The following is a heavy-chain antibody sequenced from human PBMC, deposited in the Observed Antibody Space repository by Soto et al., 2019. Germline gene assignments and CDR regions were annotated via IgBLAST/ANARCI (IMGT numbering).Heavy chain of an antibody. V-gene: IGHV4-39*01. CDR3: ARLPANSSSR. CDR1: GGPISGSGYF. CDR2: IYESGNT. D-gene: IGHD2-2*01. Sequence: QLQLQESGPGLVKPSETLSLTCTVSGGPISGSGYFWGWVRQPPGKGLEWIGSIYESGNTYYNPSLRGRLTISVDTSKSQISLKLRSVTAADTAVYYCARLPANSSSRWGQGTLVTVSS. J-gene: IGHJ4*02.